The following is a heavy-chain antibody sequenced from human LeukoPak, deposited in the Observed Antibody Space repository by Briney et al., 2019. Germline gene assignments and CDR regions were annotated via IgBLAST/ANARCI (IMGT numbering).Heavy chain of an antibody. CDR3: ARNIVATSGWFDP. CDR2: IYYSGST. V-gene: IGHV4-59*01. D-gene: IGHD5-12*01. Sequence: SETLSLTCTVSGGSISSYYRSWIRQPPGKGLEWIGYIYYSGSTNYNPSLKSRVTISVDTSKNQFSLKLSSVTAADTVVYYCARNIVATSGWFDPWGQGTLVTVSS. J-gene: IGHJ5*02. CDR1: GGSISSYY.